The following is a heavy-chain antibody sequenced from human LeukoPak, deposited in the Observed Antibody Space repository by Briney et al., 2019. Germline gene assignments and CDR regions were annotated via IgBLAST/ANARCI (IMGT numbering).Heavy chain of an antibody. J-gene: IGHJ4*02. Sequence: ASVKVSCKASGYTFTSYGISWVRQAPGQGLEWMGWISSYNGNTNYAQKLQGRVTMSTDTSTGTAYMELRSLRSDDTAVYYCAADRVYSGYDYVFDYWGQGTLVTVSS. CDR3: AADRVYSGYDYVFDY. CDR2: ISSYNGNT. V-gene: IGHV1-18*01. D-gene: IGHD5-12*01. CDR1: GYTFTSYG.